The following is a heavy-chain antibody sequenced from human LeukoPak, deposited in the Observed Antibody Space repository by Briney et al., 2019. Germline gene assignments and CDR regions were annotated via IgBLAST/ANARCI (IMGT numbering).Heavy chain of an antibody. CDR2: INHSGST. J-gene: IGHJ4*02. V-gene: IGHV4-34*01. Sequence: PSETLSLTCAVYGGSFSGYYWSWIRQPPGKGLEWIGEINHSGSTNYNPSLKSRVTISVDTSKNQFSLKLSSVTAADTAVYYCASGGHYYDSSGYGYWGQGTLVTVSS. CDR1: GGSFSGYY. D-gene: IGHD3-22*01. CDR3: ASGGHYYDSSGYGY.